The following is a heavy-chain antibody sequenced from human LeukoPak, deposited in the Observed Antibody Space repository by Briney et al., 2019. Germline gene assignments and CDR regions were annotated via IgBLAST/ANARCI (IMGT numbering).Heavy chain of an antibody. V-gene: IGHV4-39*07. CDR3: SRGGGSDSSPRINAFDI. J-gene: IGHJ3*02. CDR1: GDSITSYY. D-gene: IGHD3-22*01. CDR2: FYYRATVFNSGST. Sequence: SETLSLTCTVSGDSITSYYWAWLRQPPGKGLEWIGTFYYRATVFNSGSTYYNPSLKSRVTISLDTSNNQFSLRLSSVTAADTAVYYCSRGGGSDSSPRINAFDIWGQGTMLTVSS.